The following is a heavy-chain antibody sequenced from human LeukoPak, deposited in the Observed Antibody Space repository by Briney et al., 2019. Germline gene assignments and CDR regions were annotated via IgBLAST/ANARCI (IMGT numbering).Heavy chain of an antibody. CDR2: ISNDGSRK. J-gene: IGHJ4*02. V-gene: IGHV3-30*03. D-gene: IGHD6-6*01. Sequence: GGSLRLSCAPSGFTFSRHGMHWVRQAPGKGLEWVAIISNDGSRKYYAHSVEGRFTISRDNSKNTLYLQMNSLRAEDTAVYYCARGLLYSSSSNFDYWGQGTLVTVSS. CDR1: GFTFSRHG. CDR3: ARGLLYSSSSNFDY.